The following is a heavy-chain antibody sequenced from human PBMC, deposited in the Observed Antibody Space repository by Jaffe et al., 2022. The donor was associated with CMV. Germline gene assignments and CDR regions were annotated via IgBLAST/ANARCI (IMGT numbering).Heavy chain of an antibody. V-gene: IGHV3-21*01. J-gene: IGHJ1*01. CDR3: ARGGSYYYDSSGYYYTYAEYFQH. CDR2: ISSSSSYI. Sequence: EVQLVESGGGLVKPGGSLRLSCAASGFTFSSYSMNWVRQAPGKGLEWVSSISSSSSYIYYADSVKGRFTISRDNAKNSLYLQMNSLRAEDTAVYYCARGGSYYYDSSGYYYTYAEYFQHWGQGTLVTVSS. CDR1: GFTFSSYS. D-gene: IGHD3-22*01.